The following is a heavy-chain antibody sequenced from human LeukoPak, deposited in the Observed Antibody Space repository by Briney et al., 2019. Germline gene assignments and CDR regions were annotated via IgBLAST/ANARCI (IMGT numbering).Heavy chain of an antibody. CDR3: AKDKGRITLAAPKDAFDM. CDR1: GFTLTRSG. D-gene: IGHD1-20*01. Sequence: GGSLRLSCAASGFTLTRSGMTWVRQATGEGREWGSAMGGSGRRTYCGESVGGRFTISRDNSKNTLYLQMNSLRAEDTAIYYCAKDKGRITLAAPKDAFDMWGQGTKVTVTS. J-gene: IGHJ3*02. CDR2: MGGSGRRT. V-gene: IGHV3-23*01.